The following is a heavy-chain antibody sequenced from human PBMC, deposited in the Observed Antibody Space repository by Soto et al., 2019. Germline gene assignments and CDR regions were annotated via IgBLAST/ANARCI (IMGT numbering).Heavy chain of an antibody. CDR2: IIPIFGTA. Sequence: QVQLLQSGAEVKKPGSSVKVSCKASGGTFSSYAISWVRQAPGQGLEWMGGIIPIFGTANYAQKFQGRVTITANKSTSTVYMELSSLRSEDTAVYYCARLIGSFGVVTDYWGQGTLVTVSS. D-gene: IGHD3-3*01. V-gene: IGHV1-69*06. CDR1: GGTFSSYA. J-gene: IGHJ4*02. CDR3: ARLIGSFGVVTDY.